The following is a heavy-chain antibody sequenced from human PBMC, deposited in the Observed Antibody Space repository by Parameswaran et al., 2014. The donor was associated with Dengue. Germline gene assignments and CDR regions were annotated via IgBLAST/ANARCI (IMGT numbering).Heavy chain of an antibody. V-gene: IGHV1-2*02. Sequence: WVRQAPGQGLEWMGWMNPNSGGTNYAQKFQGRVTMTRDTSISTAYMELSRLRSGDTAVYYCAREENYYGSGSYYLLDYWGQGTLVTVSS. CDR3: AREENYYGSGSYYLLDY. CDR2: MNPNSGGT. J-gene: IGHJ4*02. D-gene: IGHD3-10*01.